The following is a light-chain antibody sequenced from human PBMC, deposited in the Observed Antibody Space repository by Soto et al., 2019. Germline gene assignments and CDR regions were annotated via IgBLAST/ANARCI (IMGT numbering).Light chain of an antibody. CDR3: GGWDDSLESWG. CDR2: SSD. Sequence: QSVLTQPPSASGTPRQRVTISCSGSSSNIGRNTVKWYRQLPGTAPKLLIGSSDQRPSGVPDRFPGSQSGTSASLAISGLPSGDEADYICGGWDDSLESWGFGGRTKLTVL. CDR1: SSNIGRNT. J-gene: IGLJ3*02. V-gene: IGLV1-44*01.